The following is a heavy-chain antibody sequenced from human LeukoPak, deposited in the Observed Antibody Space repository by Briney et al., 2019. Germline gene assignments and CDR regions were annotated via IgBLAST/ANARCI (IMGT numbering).Heavy chain of an antibody. CDR1: GYSISSGYY. CDR3: ARVGGSYSDFDY. V-gene: IGHV4-38-2*01. J-gene: IGHJ4*02. D-gene: IGHD1-26*01. CDR2: IYHSGST. Sequence: SETLSLTCAVSGYSISSGYYWGWIRPPPGKGLEWIGSIYHSGSTYYNPSLKSRVTISVDTSKNQFSLKLSSVTAADTAGYYCARVGGSYSDFDYWGQGTLVTVSS.